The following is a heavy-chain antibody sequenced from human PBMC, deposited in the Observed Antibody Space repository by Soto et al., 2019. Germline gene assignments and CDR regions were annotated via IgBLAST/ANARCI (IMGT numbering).Heavy chain of an antibody. CDR1: GGSISRGGYY. CDR3: ARDREQYYDDVWGSYRYFDY. J-gene: IGHJ4*02. Sequence: KASETLSLTCTVSGGSISRGGYYWSWIRQHPGKGLEWIGYIYYTGSTYYNPTLKSRVTISLDTSKNQFSLRLSSVTAADTAVYYCARDREQYYDDVWGSYRYFDYWGQGTLVTVSS. V-gene: IGHV4-31*03. D-gene: IGHD3-16*02. CDR2: IYYTGST.